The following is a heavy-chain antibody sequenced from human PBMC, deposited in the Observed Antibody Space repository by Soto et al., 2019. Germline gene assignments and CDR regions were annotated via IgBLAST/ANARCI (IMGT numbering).Heavy chain of an antibody. CDR2: IWYDGLRQ. V-gene: IGHV3-33*01. J-gene: IGHJ4*02. CDR3: VRESTPPFFDS. CDR1: GFTLHNYG. D-gene: IGHD2-15*01. Sequence: GGSLRLSCVGSGFTLHNYGVHWVRQAPGKGLEWVSLIWYDGLRQTYADSVRGRFTISRDSSTNTIYLQISSPRAEDTAMYFGVRESTPPFFDSCGQGPPVTVSS.